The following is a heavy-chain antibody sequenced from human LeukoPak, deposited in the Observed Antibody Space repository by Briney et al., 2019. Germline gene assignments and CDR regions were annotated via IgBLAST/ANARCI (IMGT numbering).Heavy chain of an antibody. J-gene: IGHJ6*04. Sequence: GASVKVSCKGSGYTFTSYGISCVRQAPGQGLGGRGWISAYNGNTNYAQKLQGRVTMTTDTSTSTAYMELRSLRSDDTAVYYCARDFLGSAGHGMDVWGKGTTVTVSS. CDR3: ARDFLGSAGHGMDV. CDR2: ISAYNGNT. CDR1: GYTFTSYG. V-gene: IGHV1-18*04.